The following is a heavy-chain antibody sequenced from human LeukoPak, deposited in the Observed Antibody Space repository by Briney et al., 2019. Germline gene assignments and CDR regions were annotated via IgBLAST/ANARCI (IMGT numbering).Heavy chain of an antibody. CDR3: AKDRTVGASYWYFDL. D-gene: IGHD1-26*01. CDR1: GFTVGSNY. J-gene: IGHJ2*01. Sequence: GGSLRLSCAASGFTVGSNYMSWVRQAPGKGLEWVSVIYSGGSTYYADSVKGRFTISRDSSRNTLFLHMNTLRAEDTAIYYCAKDRTVGASYWYFDLWGRGTLVTVPS. V-gene: IGHV3-53*01. CDR2: IYSGGST.